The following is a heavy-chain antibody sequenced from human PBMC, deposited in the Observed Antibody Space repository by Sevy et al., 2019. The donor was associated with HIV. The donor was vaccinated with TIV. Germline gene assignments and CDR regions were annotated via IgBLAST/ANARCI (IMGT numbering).Heavy chain of an antibody. Sequence: ASVKVSCKASGYTLTGYYMHWVRQAPGQGLEWMGWINPNSGGTNYAQKFQGRVTMTRDTSISTAYMELSRLRSDDTAVYYCARGAAYYYDSSGCFDYWGQGTLVTVSS. CDR1: GYTLTGYY. CDR2: INPNSGGT. CDR3: ARGAAYYYDSSGCFDY. D-gene: IGHD3-22*01. V-gene: IGHV1-2*02. J-gene: IGHJ4*02.